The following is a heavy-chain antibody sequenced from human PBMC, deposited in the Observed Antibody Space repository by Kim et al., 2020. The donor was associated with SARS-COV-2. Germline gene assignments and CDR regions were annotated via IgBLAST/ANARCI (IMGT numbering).Heavy chain of an antibody. V-gene: IGHV1-3*01. J-gene: IGHJ5*02. CDR2: VNAGNGNT. Sequence: ASVKVSCKASGYTFATYAVHWMRQAPGQSLQWMGWVNAGNGNTRYSQNFQGRVTITRDPSATSVYMELSSLTSEDTAVYYCAREGGGSTGLGFDPWAQGTLVIVSS. CDR3: AREGGGSTGLGFDP. D-gene: IGHD3-16*01. CDR1: GYTFATYA.